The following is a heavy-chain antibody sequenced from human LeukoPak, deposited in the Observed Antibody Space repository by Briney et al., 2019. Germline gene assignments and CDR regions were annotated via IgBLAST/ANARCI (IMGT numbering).Heavy chain of an antibody. CDR1: GFTFSSYA. J-gene: IGHJ3*02. Sequence: GGSLRLSCAASGFTFSSYAMHWVRQAPGKGLEWVAVISYDGSNKYYADSVKGRFTISRDNSKNTLYLQMNSLRAEDTAVYYCARVDHTYYYGSHAFDIWGQGTMVTVSS. CDR3: ARVDHTYYYGSHAFDI. CDR2: ISYDGSNK. D-gene: IGHD3-22*01. V-gene: IGHV3-30-3*01.